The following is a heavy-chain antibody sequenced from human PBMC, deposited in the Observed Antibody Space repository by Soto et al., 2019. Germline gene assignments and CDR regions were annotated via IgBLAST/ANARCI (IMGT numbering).Heavy chain of an antibody. J-gene: IGHJ4*02. D-gene: IGHD3-10*01. CDR1: GGTFYTYA. Sequence: QVHLVQSGAEVKRPGSSVRVSCRASGGTFYTYAFTWVRQAPGQGLEWMGGITPMIGTTKYAQKFHGRVTVSADASASTASMELSNLRSDDTAVYYCARDVSVMTSVFGFWGQGTLITVSS. CDR2: ITPMIGTT. CDR3: ARDVSVMTSVFGF. V-gene: IGHV1-69*01.